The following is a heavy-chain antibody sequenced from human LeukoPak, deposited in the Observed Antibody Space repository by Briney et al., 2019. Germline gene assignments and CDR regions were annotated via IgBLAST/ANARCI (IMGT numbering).Heavy chain of an antibody. V-gene: IGHV3-7*01. Sequence: GGSLRLSCAASGFTFSNYWISWVRQAPGKGLEWVPNINQDGGEKYYVDSVKGRFTISRDNAKNSLYLQMNSLRAEDTAVYYCARGSTTVTSRGYFDYWGQGTLVTVSS. CDR1: GFTFSNYW. J-gene: IGHJ4*02. D-gene: IGHD4-17*01. CDR2: INQDGGEK. CDR3: ARGSTTVTSRGYFDY.